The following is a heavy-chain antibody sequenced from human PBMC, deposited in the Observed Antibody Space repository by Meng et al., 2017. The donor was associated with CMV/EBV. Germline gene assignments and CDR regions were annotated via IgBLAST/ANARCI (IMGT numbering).Heavy chain of an antibody. CDR3: RLGHYSQD. J-gene: IGHJ4*02. CDR2: IKNDGSER. V-gene: IGHV3-7*02. Sequence: YLVVSGGGLVQPGGSLRLSCAASGLPISNYWMSWVRQAPGKGLEWVANIKNDGSERYYVDSVKGRFSISRDNADNSLYLQMNNLRAEDTAVYYCRLGHYSQDWGQGTLVTVSS. D-gene: IGHD4-17*01. CDR1: GLPISNYW.